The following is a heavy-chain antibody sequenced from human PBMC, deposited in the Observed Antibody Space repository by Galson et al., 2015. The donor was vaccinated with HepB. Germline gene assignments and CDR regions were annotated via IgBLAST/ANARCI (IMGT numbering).Heavy chain of an antibody. D-gene: IGHD2-2*01. CDR1: GFTFDNYA. CDR3: AREFGIVPAALGLKNWFDP. Sequence: SLRLSCAASGFTFDNYAMHWIRQAPGEGLEWVAVVAYHGGNDHYADSVRGRFTMPRDNSKNTVYLQMNNLTTADTAVYYCAREFGIVPAALGLKNWFDPWGQGTRVTVSS. V-gene: IGHV3-30-3*01. J-gene: IGHJ5*02. CDR2: VAYHGGND.